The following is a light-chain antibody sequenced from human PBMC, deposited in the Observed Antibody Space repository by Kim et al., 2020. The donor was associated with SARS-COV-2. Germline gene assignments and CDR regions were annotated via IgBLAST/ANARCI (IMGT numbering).Light chain of an antibody. V-gene: IGLV1-44*01. J-gene: IGLJ3*02. Sequence: QMITIYGSGSSSNIGSNPVHSYQQVPGTAPILLIHSTNQRPSGVPDRFSGSESGTSASLAISGLQSADEADYYCATWGDSQNGWVFGGGTQLTVL. CDR2: STN. CDR1: SSNIGSNP. CDR3: ATWGDSQNGWV.